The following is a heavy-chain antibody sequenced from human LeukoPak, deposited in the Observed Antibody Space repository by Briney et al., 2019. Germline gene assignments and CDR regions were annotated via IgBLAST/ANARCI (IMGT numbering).Heavy chain of an antibody. CDR1: GGSVSSSSYY. D-gene: IGHD4-11*01. CDR2: IYYSGST. J-gene: IGHJ6*02. CDR3: ARDRYSNSFYYYYAMDV. Sequence: PSETLSLTCTVSGGSVSSSSYYWGWIRQPPGKGLEWIGSIYYSGSTYYNPSLKSRVTISIDMSKNQFSLKLSSVTAADTAVYYCARDRYSNSFYYYYAMDVWGQGTTVTVSS. V-gene: IGHV4-39*02.